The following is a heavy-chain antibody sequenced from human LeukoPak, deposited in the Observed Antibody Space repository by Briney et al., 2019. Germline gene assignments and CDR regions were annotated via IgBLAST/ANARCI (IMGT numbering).Heavy chain of an antibody. J-gene: IGHJ4*02. V-gene: IGHV3-74*01. Sequence: GGSLRLSCAASGFTFSNYWMHWVRQAPGKGLVWVSRINGDGHIISYADSVKGRFTISRDNTKNTLYLQMNSLGAEDTAVYYCASWGPYFDYWGQGTLVTVSS. D-gene: IGHD3-16*01. CDR3: ASWGPYFDY. CDR2: INGDGHII. CDR1: GFTFSNYW.